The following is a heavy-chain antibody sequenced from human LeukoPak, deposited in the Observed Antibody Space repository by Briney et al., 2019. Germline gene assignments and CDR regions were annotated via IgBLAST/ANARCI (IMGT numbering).Heavy chain of an antibody. Sequence: GGSLRLSCVASGFTFNNAWMNWVRQSPGKGLEWVGRVKSKSDGGTRDYAAPVKGRFIISRDDSRNTLYLQMNSLKTEDTGVYYCTNGVAYWGQGTLVSVSS. V-gene: IGHV3-15*01. J-gene: IGHJ4*02. CDR2: VKSKSDGGTR. CDR1: GFTFNNAW. D-gene: IGHD3-16*01. CDR3: TNGVAY.